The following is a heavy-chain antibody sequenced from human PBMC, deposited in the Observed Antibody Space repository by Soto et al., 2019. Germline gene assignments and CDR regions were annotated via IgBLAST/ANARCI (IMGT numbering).Heavy chain of an antibody. V-gene: IGHV1-2*02. Sequence: QVQLVQSGAEVKKPGASVKVSCKASGYTFTAYYMHWLRQAPGQGPEWVGWINPNSGGTNYAQKFQGRVTMTMDTSISTAYMELSSLRSDDTAVYYCARDPIGGGAPYYCDYWGQGTQVSVSS. CDR1: GYTFTAYY. CDR2: INPNSGGT. CDR3: ARDPIGGGAPYYCDY. D-gene: IGHD3-16*01. J-gene: IGHJ4*02.